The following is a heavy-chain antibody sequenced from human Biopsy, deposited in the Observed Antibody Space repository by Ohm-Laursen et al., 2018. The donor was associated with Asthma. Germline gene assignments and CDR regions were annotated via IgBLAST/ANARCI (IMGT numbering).Heavy chain of an antibody. J-gene: IGHJ4*02. CDR1: VYSLTDLS. CDR3: ASDFPKDYVRYNFQF. D-gene: IGHD4-17*01. CDR2: HDHEEGGT. Sequence: SVKVSCKISVYSLTDLSMHWVRQAPGHGLEWMGGHDHEEGGTVNSRRFQGRVTLTEDNSTDTAYMELSSLSSDNTAVYYCASDFPKDYVRYNFQFWGQGTLVTVSS. V-gene: IGHV1-24*01.